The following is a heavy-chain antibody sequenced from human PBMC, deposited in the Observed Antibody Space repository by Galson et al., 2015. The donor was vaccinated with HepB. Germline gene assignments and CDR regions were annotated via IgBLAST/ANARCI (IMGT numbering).Heavy chain of an antibody. CDR3: ATALSSGWSDAFDI. V-gene: IGHV1-24*01. CDR2: FDPEDGET. Sequence: SVKVSCKVSGYTLTELSMHWVRQAPGKGLEWMGGFDPEDGETIYAQKFQGRVTMTEDTSTDTAYMELSSLRSEDTAVYYCATALSSGWSDAFDIWGQGTMVTVSS. CDR1: GYTLTELS. D-gene: IGHD6-19*01. J-gene: IGHJ3*02.